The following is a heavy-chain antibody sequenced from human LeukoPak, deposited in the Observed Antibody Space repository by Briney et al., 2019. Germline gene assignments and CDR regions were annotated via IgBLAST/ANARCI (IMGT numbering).Heavy chain of an antibody. CDR3: ARAVDCSSTSCYLFDY. V-gene: IGHV1-2*02. CDR1: GYTFTGYY. Sequence: ASLRVSCKASGYTFTGYYMHSVRETPGQRLEWMGWINPNSGGTNYAQKVQGRVTMTRDTSISTAYIELSRRRSDVTAVYYFARAVDCSSTSCYLFDYWGQGTLVTVSS. J-gene: IGHJ4*02. D-gene: IGHD2-2*01. CDR2: INPNSGGT.